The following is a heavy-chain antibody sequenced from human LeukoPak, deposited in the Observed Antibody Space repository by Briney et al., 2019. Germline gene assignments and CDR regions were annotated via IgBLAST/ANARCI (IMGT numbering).Heavy chain of an antibody. Sequence: GGSLRLSCTVSGFTVSSNSMSWVRQAPGKGLEWVSFIYSDNPHYADSVKGRFTISRDNAKNSLYLQMNSLRAEDTAVYYCAGPMGPTAIFGFDYWGQGTLVTVSS. CDR1: GFTVSSNS. V-gene: IGHV3-53*01. J-gene: IGHJ4*02. CDR2: IYSDNP. CDR3: AGPMGPTAIFGFDY. D-gene: IGHD2-2*01.